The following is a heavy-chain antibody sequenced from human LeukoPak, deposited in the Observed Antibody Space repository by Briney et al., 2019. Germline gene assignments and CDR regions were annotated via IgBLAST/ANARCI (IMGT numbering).Heavy chain of an antibody. D-gene: IGHD6-19*01. Sequence: PSETLSLTCAVYGGSFSGYYWSWIRQPPGKGLEWIGEINHSGSTNYNPSLKSRVTISVDTSKNQFSLKLSSVTAEDTAVYYCARWEGSGRYIGYWGQGTLVTVSS. CDR1: GGSFSGYY. J-gene: IGHJ4*02. CDR2: INHSGST. V-gene: IGHV4-34*01. CDR3: ARWEGSGRYIGY.